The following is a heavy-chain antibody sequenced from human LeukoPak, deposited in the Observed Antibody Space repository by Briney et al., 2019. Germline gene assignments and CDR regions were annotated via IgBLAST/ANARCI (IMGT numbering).Heavy chain of an antibody. J-gene: IGHJ4*02. D-gene: IGHD1-26*01. V-gene: IGHV4/OR15-8*02. CDR1: GGSISGTNW. CDR2: ISLAGQT. Sequence: SETLSLTCGVSGGSISGTNWWSWVRQPPGQGLEWIGEISLAGQTNYNPSLNGRVTMSLDKSSSQLSLNLTSVTAADTATYYCSRESGAFCPFGYWGQGTLVIVSS. CDR3: SRESGAFCPFGY.